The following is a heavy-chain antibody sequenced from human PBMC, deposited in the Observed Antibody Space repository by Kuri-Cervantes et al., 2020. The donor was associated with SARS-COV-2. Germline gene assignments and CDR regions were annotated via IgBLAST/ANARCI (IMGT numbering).Heavy chain of an antibody. CDR2: IWYDGSNK. V-gene: IGHV3-33*01. CDR1: GFTFSSYV. Sequence: GESLKISCAASGFTFSSYVMHWVRQAPGKGLEWVAVIWYDGSNKYYADSVKGRFTISRDNSKNTLYLQMNSLRAEDTAVYYCARAYSSGWYYYYGMDVWGQGTTVTVSS. CDR3: ARAYSSGWYYYYGMDV. J-gene: IGHJ6*02. D-gene: IGHD6-19*01.